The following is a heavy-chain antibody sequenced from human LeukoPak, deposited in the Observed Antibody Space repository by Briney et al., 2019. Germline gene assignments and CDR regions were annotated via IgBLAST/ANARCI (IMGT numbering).Heavy chain of an antibody. CDR3: ARASGGWAQSDY. CDR1: GASITSHH. Sequence: SETLSLTCTVSGASITSHHWSWIRLPAGKGLEWIGYIYDSGSTNYNPSLKSRATISKDTSKNQFSLKLTSVTAADTAVYYCARASGGWAQSDYWGQGILVTVSS. V-gene: IGHV4-59*11. D-gene: IGHD6-19*01. J-gene: IGHJ4*02. CDR2: IYDSGST.